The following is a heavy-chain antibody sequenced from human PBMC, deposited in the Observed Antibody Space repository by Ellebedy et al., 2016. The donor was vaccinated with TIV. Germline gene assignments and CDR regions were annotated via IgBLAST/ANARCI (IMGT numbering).Heavy chain of an antibody. D-gene: IGHD3-10*01. CDR1: GFTFSDYY. J-gene: IGHJ6*02. CDR2: ISSSGSTI. CDR3: ARDEYYGSGTDYYYYYGMDV. Sequence: GGSLRLSCAASGFTFSDYYMSWIRQAPGKGLEWVSYISSSGSTIYYADSVKGRFTISRDNAKNSLYLQMNSLRAEDTAVYYCARDEYYGSGTDYYYYYGMDVWGQGTTVTVSS. V-gene: IGHV3-11*01.